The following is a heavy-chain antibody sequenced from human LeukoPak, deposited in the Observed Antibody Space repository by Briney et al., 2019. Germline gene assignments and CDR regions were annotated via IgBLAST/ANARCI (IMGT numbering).Heavy chain of an antibody. Sequence: PGGSLRLSCAASGFTFSNYAVSWVRQAPGKGLEWVSSISSSSSYIYYADSVKGRFTISRDNAKNSLYLQMNSLRAEDTAVYYCARVGLWFGELFHYGMDVWGKGTTVTVSS. CDR3: ARVGLWFGELFHYGMDV. CDR1: GFTFSNYA. D-gene: IGHD3-10*01. V-gene: IGHV3-21*01. CDR2: ISSSSSYI. J-gene: IGHJ6*04.